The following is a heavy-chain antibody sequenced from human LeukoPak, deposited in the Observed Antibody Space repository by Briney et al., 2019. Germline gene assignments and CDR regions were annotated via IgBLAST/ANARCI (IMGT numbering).Heavy chain of an antibody. CDR2: IYSGGST. V-gene: IGHV3-53*01. CDR3: ARDRWGSSGYFGY. CDR1: GFTVSSNY. J-gene: IGHJ4*02. D-gene: IGHD3-22*01. Sequence: GGFLRLSCAASGFTVSSNYMSWVRQAPGKGLEWVSVIYSGGSTYYADSVKGRFTISRDNSKNTLYLQMNSLRAEDTAVYYCARDRWGSSGYFGYWGQGTLVTVSS.